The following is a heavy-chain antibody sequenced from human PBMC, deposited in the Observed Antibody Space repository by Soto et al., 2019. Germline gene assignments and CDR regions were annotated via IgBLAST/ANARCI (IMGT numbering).Heavy chain of an antibody. CDR3: ARLGGVIAASAFDY. CDR2: IYYTGST. V-gene: IGHV4-39*01. Sequence: SETLSLTCTVSGESISTGGYYWGWVRQPPGKGLEWVGTIYYTGSTYYNPPLKSRVTMSLQTSKNQFSLNLTSVTAADTAVYYCARLGGVIAASAFDYWGQGALVTVSS. CDR1: GESISTGGYY. J-gene: IGHJ4*02. D-gene: IGHD2-15*01.